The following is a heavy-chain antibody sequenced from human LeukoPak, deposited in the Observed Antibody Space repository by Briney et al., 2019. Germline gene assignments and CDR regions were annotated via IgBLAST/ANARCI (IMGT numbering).Heavy chain of an antibody. D-gene: IGHD6-19*01. Sequence: ASVKVSCKASGYTFTGYYMHWVRQAPGQGLEWMGWINPNGGGTNYAQKFQGRVTMTRDTSISTAYMELSRLRSDDTAVYYCASFEIYSSGFDYWGQGTLVTVSS. CDR3: ASFEIYSSGFDY. CDR2: INPNGGGT. CDR1: GYTFTGYY. J-gene: IGHJ4*02. V-gene: IGHV1-2*02.